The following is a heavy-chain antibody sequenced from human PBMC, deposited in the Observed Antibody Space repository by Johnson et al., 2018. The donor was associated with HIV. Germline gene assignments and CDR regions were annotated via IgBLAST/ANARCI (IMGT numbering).Heavy chain of an antibody. CDR2: ISWDGGRT. V-gene: IGHV3-43D*03. J-gene: IGHJ3*02. D-gene: IGHD6-19*01. CDR3: AREVESGIAVNDAFDI. CDR1: GFTFDDYA. Sequence: VQLVESGGVVVQPGGSLRLSCAASGFTFDDYAMHWVRQAPGKGLEWVSLISWDGGRTYYGDSVKGRFTISRDNSKNSLYLQMNSLRAEDTAVYYCAREVESGIAVNDAFDIWGQGTMVTVSS.